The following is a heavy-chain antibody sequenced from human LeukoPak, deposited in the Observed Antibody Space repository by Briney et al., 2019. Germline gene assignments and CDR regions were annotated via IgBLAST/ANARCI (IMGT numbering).Heavy chain of an antibody. CDR1: GFTFSSYG. J-gene: IGHJ4*01. CDR2: IWYDGSNK. Sequence: PGGSLSLSCAASGFTFSSYGMHRVRQAPGKGLEWVAVIWYDGSNKYYADSVKGRFTISRDNSKNTLYLQMNSLRAEDTAVYYYAREKRPEVRAASYWGQGTLVTVSS. V-gene: IGHV3-33*01. CDR3: AREKRPEVRAASY.